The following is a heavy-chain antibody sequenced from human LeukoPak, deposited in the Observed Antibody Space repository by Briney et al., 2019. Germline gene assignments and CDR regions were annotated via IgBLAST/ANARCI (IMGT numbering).Heavy chain of an antibody. CDR2: IIPIFGTA. CDR3: AREGTYSSSWFDY. CDR1: GATFTSYA. J-gene: IGHJ4*02. V-gene: IGHV1-69*05. D-gene: IGHD6-13*01. Sequence: ASVKLSCTAAGATFTSYAISWGRQAPGQGIGWRGGIIPIFGTANYAQKFQGRVTITTDESTSTAYMELSSLRSEDTAVYYCAREGTYSSSWFDYWGQGTLVTVSS.